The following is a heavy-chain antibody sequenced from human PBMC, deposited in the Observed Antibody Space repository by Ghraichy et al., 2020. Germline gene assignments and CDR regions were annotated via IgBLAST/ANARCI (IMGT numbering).Heavy chain of an antibody. V-gene: IGHV4-61*02. J-gene: IGHJ3*01. CDR3: ARAQIPDAFDL. CDR2: IDTSGST. CDR1: GGSISSGSYY. Sequence: SETLSLTCTVSGGSISSGSYYWSWIRQPAGKGLEWIGRIDTSGSTNYNPSLKSRVTMSVDTSKNQFSLKLSSVTAADTAVYYCARAQIPDAFDLWGQGTMVTVSS.